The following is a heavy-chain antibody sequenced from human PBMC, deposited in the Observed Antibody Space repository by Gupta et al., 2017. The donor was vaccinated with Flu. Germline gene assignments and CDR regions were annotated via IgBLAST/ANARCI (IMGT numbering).Heavy chain of an antibody. Sequence: QVQLVEAGGGVVQPGRSLRLSCAASGFTFSSYGLHWVRQVPGTGLEWVAVISYDGSNKYYADSVKGRFTISRDNSKNTLYLQMNSLRAEDTAVYYCAKDLGFMVRGVTSYYYGMDVWGQGTTVTVSS. CDR3: AKDLGFMVRGVTSYYYGMDV. CDR2: ISYDGSNK. CDR1: GFTFSSYG. D-gene: IGHD3-10*01. J-gene: IGHJ6*02. V-gene: IGHV3-30*18.